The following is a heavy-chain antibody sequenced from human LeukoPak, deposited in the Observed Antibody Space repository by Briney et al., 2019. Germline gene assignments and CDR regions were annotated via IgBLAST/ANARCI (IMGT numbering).Heavy chain of an antibody. J-gene: IGHJ5*02. CDR2: IYTSGST. CDR1: GGSISSYY. V-gene: IGHV4-4*07. Sequence: PSETLSLTCTVSGGSISSYYWSWIRQPAGKGLEWIGRIYTSGSTNYNPSLKSRVTMSVDTSKNQFSLKLSSVTAADTAVYYCARDWNYCSSTSCYFWFDPWGRGTLVTVSS. CDR3: ARDWNYCSSTSCYFWFDP. D-gene: IGHD2-2*01.